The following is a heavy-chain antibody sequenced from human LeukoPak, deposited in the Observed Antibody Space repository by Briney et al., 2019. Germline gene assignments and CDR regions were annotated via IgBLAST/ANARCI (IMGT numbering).Heavy chain of an antibody. Sequence: SETLSLTCAVSGGSISSSNWWSWVRQPPGKGLEWIGEIYHSGSTNYNPSLKSRVTISVDTSKNQFSLKLSSVTAADTAVYYCARHKYSSGWPPEGAFDIWRQGTMVTVSS. J-gene: IGHJ3*02. V-gene: IGHV4-4*02. CDR2: IYHSGST. CDR1: GGSISSSNW. CDR3: ARHKYSSGWPPEGAFDI. D-gene: IGHD6-19*01.